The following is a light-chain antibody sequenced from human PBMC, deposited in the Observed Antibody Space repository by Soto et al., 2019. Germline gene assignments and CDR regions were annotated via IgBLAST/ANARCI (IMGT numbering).Light chain of an antibody. CDR2: GAS. CDR1: QSVRSSH. Sequence: EIGLTQSPGTLSLSPGERATLSCRASQSVRSSHLAWYQQKPGQAPRLLIYGASSRATGIPDRVSGSGSGTDFTLTINRLEPGDFAVYSCQQYSSSPATFGQWTKVEV. V-gene: IGKV3-20*01. CDR3: QQYSSSPAT. J-gene: IGKJ1*01.